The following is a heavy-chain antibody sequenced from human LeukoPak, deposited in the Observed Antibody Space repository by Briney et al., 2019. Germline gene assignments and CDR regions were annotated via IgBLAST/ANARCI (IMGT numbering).Heavy chain of an antibody. CDR3: ARSSHRLYDYVWGSYESKDY. V-gene: IGHV1-18*01. Sequence: GASVKVSCKASGYTFTNYGISWVRQAPGQGLEWVGWISSYNGNTHYAQKLQGRVTMTTDTSTSTAYMELRSLRSDDTAMYYCARSSHRLYDYVWGSYESKDYWGQGTLVTVSS. J-gene: IGHJ4*02. CDR1: GYTFTNYG. D-gene: IGHD3-16*01. CDR2: ISSYNGNT.